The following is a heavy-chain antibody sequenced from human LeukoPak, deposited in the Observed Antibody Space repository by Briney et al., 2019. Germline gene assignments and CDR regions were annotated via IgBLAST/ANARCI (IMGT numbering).Heavy chain of an antibody. CDR2: ISYDGSNK. V-gene: IGHV3-30-3*01. CDR3: ARGITGRRAFDY. CDR1: GFTFSSYA. J-gene: IGHJ4*02. Sequence: PGGSLRLSCAASGFTFSSYAMHWVRQAPGKGLEWVAVISYDGSNKYYADSVKGRFTISRDNSKNTLYLQMNSLRAEDTAVYYCARGITGRRAFDYWGQGTLVTVSS. D-gene: IGHD1-20*01.